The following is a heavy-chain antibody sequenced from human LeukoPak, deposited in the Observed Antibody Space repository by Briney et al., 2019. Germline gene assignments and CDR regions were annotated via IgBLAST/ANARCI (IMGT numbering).Heavy chain of an antibody. CDR1: GGSISSGGYY. CDR3: ARGRSLARGITMIVVVTSRYNWFDP. CDR2: IYYSGMT. V-gene: IGHV4-31*03. D-gene: IGHD3-22*01. Sequence: PSGTLSLTCTVSGGSISSGGYYWSWIRQHPGKGLEWIWYIYYSGMTNYNPSLKSRVTISVDTSKNQFSLTLSSVTAADTAVYYCARGRSLARGITMIVVVTSRYNWFDPWGQGTLVTVSS. J-gene: IGHJ5*02.